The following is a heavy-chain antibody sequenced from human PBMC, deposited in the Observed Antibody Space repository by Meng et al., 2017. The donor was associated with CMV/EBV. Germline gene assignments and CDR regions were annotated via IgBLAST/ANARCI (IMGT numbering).Heavy chain of an antibody. V-gene: IGHV4-39*07. CDR2: IYYGGST. Sequence: SETLSLTCTVSGGSISSSSYYWGWIRQPPGKGLEWIGSIYYGGSTYYNPSLKSRVTISVDMSKNQFSLKLSSVTAADTAVYYCAREEYNSGPGVYYYYGMDVWGQGITVTVSS. D-gene: IGHD1-20*01. CDR3: AREEYNSGPGVYYYYGMDV. CDR1: GGSISSSSYY. J-gene: IGHJ6*02.